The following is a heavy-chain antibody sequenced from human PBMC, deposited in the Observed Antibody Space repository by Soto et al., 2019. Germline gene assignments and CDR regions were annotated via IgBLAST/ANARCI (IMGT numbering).Heavy chain of an antibody. CDR1: GGSISSSSYY. J-gene: IGHJ5*02. CDR3: ASYGRPRGWFDP. CDR2: IYYSGST. D-gene: IGHD3-10*01. V-gene: IGHV4-39*01. Sequence: SETLSLTCTVSGGSISSSSYYWGWIRQPPGKGLEWIGSIYYSGSTYYNPSLKSRVTISVDTSKNQFSLKLSSVTAADTAVYYCASYGRPRGWFDPWGQGTLVTAPQ.